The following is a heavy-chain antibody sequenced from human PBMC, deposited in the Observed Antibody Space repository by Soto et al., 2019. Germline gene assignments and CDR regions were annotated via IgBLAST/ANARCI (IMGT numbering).Heavy chain of an antibody. J-gene: IGHJ4*02. CDR3: AKDGVAHIPLYASGSSYDH. V-gene: IGHV3-23*01. CDR1: GFSFSSYA. D-gene: IGHD2-8*01. CDR2: ISGSDGST. Sequence: WGSLRLSCAASGFSFSSYAMSWVRQAPGKGLEWVSAISGSDGSTYYADSVKGRFTMSRDNSRNKLYLQMNSLRAEDTAVYYCAKDGVAHIPLYASGSSYDHWGQGTLVTVS.